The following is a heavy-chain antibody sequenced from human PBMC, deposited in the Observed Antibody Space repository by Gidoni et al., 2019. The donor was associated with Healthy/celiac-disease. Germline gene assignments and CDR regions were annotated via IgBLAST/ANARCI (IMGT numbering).Heavy chain of an antibody. J-gene: IGHJ4*02. V-gene: IGHV3-21*01. CDR1: GFTFCSYS. Sequence: EVQLVESGGGLVKPGGSLRLSCAASGFTFCSYSMNWVRQAPGKGLEWVSSISSSSSYIYYADSVKGRFTISRDNAKNSLYLQMNSLRAEDTAVYYCARALMDYYDSSGELDYWGQGTLVTVSS. D-gene: IGHD3-22*01. CDR2: ISSSSSYI. CDR3: ARALMDYYDSSGELDY.